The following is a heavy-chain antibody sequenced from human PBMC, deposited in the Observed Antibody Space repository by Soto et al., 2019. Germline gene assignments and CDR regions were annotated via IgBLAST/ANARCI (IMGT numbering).Heavy chain of an antibody. D-gene: IGHD6-19*01. CDR1: GYTLTTYG. CDR3: ARDPVAGTYFDY. Sequence: QVQLVQSGAEVKKAGASVKVSCKASGYTLTTYGISWVRQAPGQGLEWMGWINAYNGNTNYAQKFQGRVTMTTHTSTSTAYMELRSLRSDDTAVYYCARDPVAGTYFDYWGQGTLVTVSS. CDR2: INAYNGNT. V-gene: IGHV1-18*01. J-gene: IGHJ4*02.